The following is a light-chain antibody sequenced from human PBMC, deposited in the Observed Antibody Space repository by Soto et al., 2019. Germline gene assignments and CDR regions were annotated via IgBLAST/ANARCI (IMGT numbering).Light chain of an antibody. CDR1: QSVSSNY. CDR3: EQYGSSPRT. V-gene: IGKV3-20*01. J-gene: IGKJ1*01. CDR2: GVS. Sequence: PGERAALSFGASQSVSSNYFAWYQQKPGQAPRLLIYGVSSRATGIPDRFSGSGSGTDFTLTISRLEPEDFAVYYCEQYGSSPRTFGQGTKVDI.